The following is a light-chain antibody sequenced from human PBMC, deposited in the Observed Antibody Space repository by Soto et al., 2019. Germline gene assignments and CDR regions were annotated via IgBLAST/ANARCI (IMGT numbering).Light chain of an antibody. V-gene: IGKV3-15*01. CDR1: QSIRST. Sequence: ETVMTQSPATLSVSPGERAALSCRASQSIRSTLAWFQQKPGQAPRLLIYDASKRATGIPARFSGSGSGTDFTLTISSLQPQDFATYYCQQSYSTPKFGQGTKVDIK. CDR2: DAS. CDR3: QQSYSTPK. J-gene: IGKJ1*01.